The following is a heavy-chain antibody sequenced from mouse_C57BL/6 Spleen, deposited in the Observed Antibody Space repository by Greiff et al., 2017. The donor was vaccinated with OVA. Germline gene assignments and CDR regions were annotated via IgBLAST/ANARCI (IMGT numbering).Heavy chain of an antibody. CDR1: GYTFTSYW. CDR3: ARRNYYGSEWYFDV. J-gene: IGHJ1*03. V-gene: IGHV1-69*01. CDR2: IDPSDSYT. D-gene: IGHD1-1*01. Sequence: QVQLQQPGAELVMPGASVKLSCKASGYTFTSYWMHWVKQRPGQGLEWIGEIDPSDSYTNYNQKFKGKYTLTVDKYSSTAYMQLSSLTSEVSAVYYCARRNYYGSEWYFDVWGTGTTVTVSS.